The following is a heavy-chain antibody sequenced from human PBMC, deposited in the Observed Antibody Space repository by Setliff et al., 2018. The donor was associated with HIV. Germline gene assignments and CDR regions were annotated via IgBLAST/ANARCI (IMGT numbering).Heavy chain of an antibody. Sequence: PSETLSLTCTVSGGSIISYYWNWLRQTPGKGLEWIGYIYTSRGTNYNHSLRTRVIISVDTSNQFSLKLSSVTAADAAVYYCASHQHNFTGYYYYYYYMAVWGRGTMVTVSS. CDR1: GGSIISYY. V-gene: IGHV4-4*09. CDR2: IYTSRGT. D-gene: IGHD3-9*01. J-gene: IGHJ6*03. CDR3: ASHQHNFTGYYYYYYYMAV.